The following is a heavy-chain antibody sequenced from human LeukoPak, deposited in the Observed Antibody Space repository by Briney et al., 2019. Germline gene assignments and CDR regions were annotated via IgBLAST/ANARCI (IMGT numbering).Heavy chain of an antibody. V-gene: IGHV4-38-2*01. CDR1: GFSTSDGYY. Sequence: PSETLSLTCAVSGFSTSDGYYWGWIRQTPGTGLEWIASMYHSGTTYYNPSLKSRVTISVDTSKNQFSLKLSSVTAADTAVYYCASASRNIDYWGQGTLVTVSS. J-gene: IGHJ4*02. CDR2: MYHSGTT. CDR3: ASASRNIDY.